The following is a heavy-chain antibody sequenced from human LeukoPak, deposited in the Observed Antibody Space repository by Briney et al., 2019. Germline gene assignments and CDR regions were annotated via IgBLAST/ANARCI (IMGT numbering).Heavy chain of an antibody. D-gene: IGHD5-12*01. J-gene: IGHJ4*02. V-gene: IGHV4-34*01. Sequence: PSETLSLTCAVYGGSFSGYYWSWIRQPPGKGLEWIGEINHSGSTNYNPSLKSRVTISVDTSKNQFSLKLSSVTAADTAVYYCARPSIERTPGYSGYDFNGPPLANDYWGQGTLVTVSS. CDR3: ARPSIERTPGYSGYDFNGPPLANDY. CDR1: GGSFSGYY. CDR2: INHSGST.